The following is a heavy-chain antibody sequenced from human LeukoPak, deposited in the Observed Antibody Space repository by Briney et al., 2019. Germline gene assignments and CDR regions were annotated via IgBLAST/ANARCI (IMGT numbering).Heavy chain of an antibody. CDR3: AKEPLNYYDSSGCLH. CDR2: IRYDGSNK. CDR1: GFTFSSYG. J-gene: IGHJ4*02. Sequence: PGGFLRLSCAASGFTFSSYGMHWVRQAPGKGLEWVAFIRYDGSNKYYADSVKGRFTISRDNSKNTLYLQMNSLRAEDTAVYYCAKEPLNYYDSSGCLHWGQGTLVTVSS. V-gene: IGHV3-30*02. D-gene: IGHD3-22*01.